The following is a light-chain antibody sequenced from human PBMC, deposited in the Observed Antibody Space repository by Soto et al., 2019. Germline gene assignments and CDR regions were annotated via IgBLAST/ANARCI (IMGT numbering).Light chain of an antibody. CDR3: QQYDTYSMYT. J-gene: IGKJ2*01. CDR2: DAS. Sequence: DIQMTQPPSTLSASVGDRVTITCRASQSIGTWLAWYQQKPGKAAKLLIYDASTLESGVPSRFSGSGSGTEFTLIISSLQPDDFATYYCQQYDTYSMYTFGQGTKVDIK. V-gene: IGKV1-5*01. CDR1: QSIGTW.